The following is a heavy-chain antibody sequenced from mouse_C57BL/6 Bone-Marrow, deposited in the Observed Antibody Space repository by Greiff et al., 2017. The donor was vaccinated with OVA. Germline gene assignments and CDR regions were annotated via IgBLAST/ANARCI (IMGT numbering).Heavy chain of an antibody. CDR1: GYTFTSYG. J-gene: IGHJ3*01. D-gene: IGHD2-10*01. Sequence: VQGVESGAELARPGASVKLSCKASGYTFTSYGISWVKQRTGQGLEWIGEIYPRSGNTYYNEKFKGKATLTADKSSSTAYMELRSLTSEDSAVYFCARAYYPFAYWGQGTLVTVSA. CDR3: ARAYYPFAY. CDR2: IYPRSGNT. V-gene: IGHV1-81*01.